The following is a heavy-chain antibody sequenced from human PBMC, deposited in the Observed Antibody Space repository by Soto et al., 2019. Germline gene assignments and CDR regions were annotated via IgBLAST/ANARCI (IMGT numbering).Heavy chain of an antibody. Sequence: EVQLVESGGGLVQPGASLKLSCAVSGFTFSGSAMHWVRQASGKGLEWVGRIRSKANNYATAYAASVKGRFTISRDVSKNTAYLQMNSLKSEDTAVYYCTRGYGDYVRDYWGQGTLVTVSS. V-gene: IGHV3-73*01. CDR1: GFTFSGSA. D-gene: IGHD4-17*01. CDR3: TRGYGDYVRDY. CDR2: IRSKANNYAT. J-gene: IGHJ4*02.